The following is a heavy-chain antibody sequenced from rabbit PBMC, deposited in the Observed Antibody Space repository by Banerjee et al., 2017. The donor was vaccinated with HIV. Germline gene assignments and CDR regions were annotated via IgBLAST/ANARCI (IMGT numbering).Heavy chain of an antibody. CDR2: IGTSSGNT. Sequence: QEQLEESGGDLVKPGASLTLTCTASGFSFSSVYDMCWVRQAPGKGLEWIACIGTSSGNTVYATWAKGRFTISKTSWTTVTLQMTSLTAADTATYFCARDLAGAIGWNFNLWGPGTLV. CDR1: GFSFSSVYD. V-gene: IGHV1S45*01. J-gene: IGHJ4*01. CDR3: ARDLAGAIGWNFNL. D-gene: IGHD4-1*01.